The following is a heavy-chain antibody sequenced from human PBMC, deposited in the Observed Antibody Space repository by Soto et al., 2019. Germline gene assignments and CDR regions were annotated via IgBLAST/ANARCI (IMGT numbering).Heavy chain of an antibody. J-gene: IGHJ3*02. CDR2: ILYDGSNK. CDR3: ARASEPRDAFDI. Sequence: GGSLRLSCAASGFTFSSYGMHWVRQAPGKGLEWVAVILYDGSNKYYADSVKGRFTISRDNYKNTLYLQMNSLRAEDTAVSYCARASEPRDAFDIWGQGTMVTVSS. V-gene: IGHV3-33*01. CDR1: GFTFSSYG.